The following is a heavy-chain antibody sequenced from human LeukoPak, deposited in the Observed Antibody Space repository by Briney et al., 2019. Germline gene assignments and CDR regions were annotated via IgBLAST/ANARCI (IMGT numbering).Heavy chain of an antibody. CDR1: GGSISSSSYY. Sequence: NTSETLSLTCTVSGGSISSSSYYWSWIRQPPGKGLERIGYIYYSGSTNYNPSLKSRVTISVDTSKNQFSLKLSSVTAADTAVYYCARARRGLERRLMGYFDYWGQGTLVTVSS. D-gene: IGHD1-1*01. V-gene: IGHV4-61*01. CDR2: IYYSGST. J-gene: IGHJ4*02. CDR3: ARARRGLERRLMGYFDY.